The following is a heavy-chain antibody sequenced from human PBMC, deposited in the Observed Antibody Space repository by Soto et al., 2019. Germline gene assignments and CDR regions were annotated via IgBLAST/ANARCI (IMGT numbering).Heavy chain of an antibody. J-gene: IGHJ6*02. CDR2: TYYRSKWYN. CDR1: GDSVSSNSAA. V-gene: IGHV6-1*01. CDR3: ARELTDIVVVPAADGMDV. Sequence: QVQLQQSGPGLVKPSQTLSLTCAISGDSVSSNSAAWNWIRQSPSRGLEWLGRTYYRSKWYNDYEVSVKSRITINPDTSKNQFSLQLNSVTPEDTAVYYCARELTDIVVVPAADGMDVWGQGTTVTVSS. D-gene: IGHD2-2*01.